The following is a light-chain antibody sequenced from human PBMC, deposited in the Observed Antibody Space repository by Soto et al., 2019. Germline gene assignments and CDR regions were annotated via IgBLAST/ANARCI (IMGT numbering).Light chain of an antibody. Sequence: QAVVTQEPSLTVSPGGTVTLTCASGTGAGTSGYYPNWFQQKPGQAPRPLIYSTSHKHSWTPARFSGSLLGGKAALTLSGVQPEDEAEYYCLLYYGGASFGGGTKLTVL. CDR3: LLYYGGAS. CDR1: TGAGTSGYY. V-gene: IGLV7-43*01. CDR2: STS. J-gene: IGLJ2*01.